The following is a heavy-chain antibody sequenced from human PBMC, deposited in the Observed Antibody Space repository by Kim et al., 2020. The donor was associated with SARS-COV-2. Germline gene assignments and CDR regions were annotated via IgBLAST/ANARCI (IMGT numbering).Heavy chain of an antibody. V-gene: IGHV3-73*01. D-gene: IGHD2-2*01. J-gene: IGHJ4*02. CDR3: TRWDCSSTSCHTFDS. Sequence: AVSVKGRFTVSRDDSENTAYLQMNSLKTEDTAVYYCTRWDCSSTSCHTFDSWGRGTLVTVSS.